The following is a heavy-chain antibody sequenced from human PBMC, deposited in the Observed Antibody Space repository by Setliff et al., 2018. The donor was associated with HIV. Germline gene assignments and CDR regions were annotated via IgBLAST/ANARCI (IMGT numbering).Heavy chain of an antibody. D-gene: IGHD2-2*01. J-gene: IGHJ6*02. CDR2: IYHSGST. CDR1: GYSVSSPYY. CDR3: ARGHCSGTNCYGVDYYGMDV. Sequence: LSLTCSVSGYSVSSPYYWAWIRQSPGKGLEWIGSIYHSGSTYYSPSLKSRVIISVDAANEQFSLRLSSVTAADTAVYYCARGHCSGTNCYGVDYYGMDVWGQGTTVTVSS. V-gene: IGHV4-38-2*02.